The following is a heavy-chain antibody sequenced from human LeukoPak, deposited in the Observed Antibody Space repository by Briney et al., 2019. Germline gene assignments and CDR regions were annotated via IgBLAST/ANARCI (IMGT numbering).Heavy chain of an antibody. CDR2: IYDSGST. D-gene: IGHD3-3*01. V-gene: IGHV4-39*01. CDR1: GGSISSNNYF. Sequence: KASETLSLTCTVSGGSISSNNYFWGWIRQPPGKGLEWIGSIYDSGSTYYNPSLKSRVTISVDTSKNQFSLKLNSVTAADTAMYYCQSRFLEWLLGYWGQGTLVTVSS. CDR3: QSRFLEWLLGY. J-gene: IGHJ4*02.